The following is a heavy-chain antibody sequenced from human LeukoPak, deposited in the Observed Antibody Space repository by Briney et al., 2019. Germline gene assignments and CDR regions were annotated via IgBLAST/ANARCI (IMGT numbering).Heavy chain of an antibody. CDR2: ISYSGST. CDR3: ARERWGNTVLSYYYMDV. Sequence: SETLSLTCTVSGGSISSYYWSWIRQPPGKGLEWIGYISYSGSTNYNPSLKSRVTISVDTSKNQFSLKLSSVTAADTAVYYCARERWGNTVLSYYYMDVWGKGTTVTVSS. J-gene: IGHJ6*03. D-gene: IGHD3-16*01. CDR1: GGSISSYY. V-gene: IGHV4-59*01.